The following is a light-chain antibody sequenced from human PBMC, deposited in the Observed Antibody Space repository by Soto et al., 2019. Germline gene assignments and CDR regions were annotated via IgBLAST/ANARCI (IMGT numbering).Light chain of an antibody. Sequence: DIQMTQSPASLSASVGDRVTITCQASPDIRKYLSWYQQKPGRAPKLLIYGASYLETGVPARFSGSGYGTDFTFTISSLQPEDIATYYCQHDDHLPPFTVGPGTKVAI. J-gene: IGKJ3*01. CDR2: GAS. V-gene: IGKV1-33*01. CDR1: PDIRKY. CDR3: QHDDHLPPFT.